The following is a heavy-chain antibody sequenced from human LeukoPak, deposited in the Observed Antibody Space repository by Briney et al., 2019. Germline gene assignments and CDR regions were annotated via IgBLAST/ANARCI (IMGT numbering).Heavy chain of an antibody. CDR2: ISGGGART. J-gene: IGHJ4*02. Sequence: GGSLRLSCVVSGFTFNRCWMNWVRQAPGKGLEWVSGISGGGARTYYPDSVKGRFTISRDNSKNTLYLQMNSLRAEDTAVYYCAKDSSYYYGSTCYIDYWGQGALVTVSS. CDR1: GFTFNRCW. V-gene: IGHV3-23*01. D-gene: IGHD3-22*01. CDR3: AKDSSYYYGSTCYIDY.